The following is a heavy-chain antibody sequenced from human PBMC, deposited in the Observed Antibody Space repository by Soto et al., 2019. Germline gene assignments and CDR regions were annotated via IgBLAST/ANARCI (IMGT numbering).Heavy chain of an antibody. CDR1: GGSISSGGYS. Sequence: SETLSLTCAVSGGSISSGGYSWSWIRQPPGKGLEWIGYIYYSGSTYYNPSLKSRVTISVDTSKNQFSLKLSSVTAADTAVYYCARRLPYDSSRYVGFDYSGQGTLVTVSS. CDR3: ARRLPYDSSRYVGFDY. D-gene: IGHD3-22*01. V-gene: IGHV4-31*11. CDR2: IYYSGST. J-gene: IGHJ4*02.